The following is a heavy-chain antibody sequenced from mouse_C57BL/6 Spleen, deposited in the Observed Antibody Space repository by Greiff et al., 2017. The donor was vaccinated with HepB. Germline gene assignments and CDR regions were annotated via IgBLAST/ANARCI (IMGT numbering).Heavy chain of an antibody. V-gene: IGHV1-64*01. CDR1: GYTFTSYW. Sequence: QVQLQQSGAELVKPGASVKLSCKASGYTFTSYWMHWVKQRPGQGLEWSGMIHPNSGSTNYNEKFKSKATLTVDKSSSTAYMQLSSLTSEDSAVYYCAIDYDDGVTFFFAYWGQGTLVTVSA. CDR3: AIDYDDGVTFFFAY. CDR2: IHPNSGST. D-gene: IGHD2-4*01. J-gene: IGHJ3*01.